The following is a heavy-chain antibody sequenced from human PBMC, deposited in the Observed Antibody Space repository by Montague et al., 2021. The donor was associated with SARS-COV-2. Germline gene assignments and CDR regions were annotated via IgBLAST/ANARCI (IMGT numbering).Heavy chain of an antibody. V-gene: IGHV4-59*04. Sequence: SETLSLTCTVSGGSISSYYWSWIRQPPGKGLEWIGYIYYSGSTYYNPSLKSRVTISVDTSKNQFSLKLSSVTAADTAVYYCATYYDILTGYYIDAFDIWGQGTMVTVSS. CDR3: ATYYDILTGYYIDAFDI. CDR1: GGSISSYY. CDR2: IYYSGST. J-gene: IGHJ3*02. D-gene: IGHD3-9*01.